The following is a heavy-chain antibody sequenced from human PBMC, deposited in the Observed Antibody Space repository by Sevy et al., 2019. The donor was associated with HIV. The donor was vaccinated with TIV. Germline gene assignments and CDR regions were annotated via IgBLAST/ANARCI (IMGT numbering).Heavy chain of an antibody. CDR2: ISYDGSNK. D-gene: IGHD2-15*01. CDR3: ASSNQGDCSGGSCALYGMDV. J-gene: IGHJ6*02. V-gene: IGHV3-30-3*01. Sequence: GGSLRLSCAASGFTFSSYAMHWVRQAPGKGLEWVAVISYDGSNKYYADSVKGRFTISRDNSKNTLYLQMNSLRAEDTAVYYCASSNQGDCSGGSCALYGMDVWGQGTTVTVSS. CDR1: GFTFSSYA.